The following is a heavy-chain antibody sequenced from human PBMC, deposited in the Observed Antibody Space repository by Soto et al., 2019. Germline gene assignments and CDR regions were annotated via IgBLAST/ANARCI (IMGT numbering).Heavy chain of an antibody. D-gene: IGHD5-12*01. CDR3: ATARVDIVANDAFDM. CDR1: GDSVSSNSAA. J-gene: IGHJ3*02. Sequence: PSQTRSLTCAISGDSVSSNSAAWNWIRQCPSRVLEWLGRTYYRSKWYNDYAVSVKSRITINPDTSKNQFSLQLNSVTPEDTAVYYCATARVDIVANDAFDMWGQGTMV. CDR2: TYYRSKWYN. V-gene: IGHV6-1*01.